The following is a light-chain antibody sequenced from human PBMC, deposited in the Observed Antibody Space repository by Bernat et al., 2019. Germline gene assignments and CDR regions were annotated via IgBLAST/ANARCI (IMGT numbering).Light chain of an antibody. Sequence: SYELTQPPSVSVSPGQTARITCSGDALPKQYAYWYQQKPGQAPVLVIYKDSERPSGIPERFSASSSGTPVTLTISGVQTEDEADYYCQSADSSGTYYVFGTGTKVTVL. J-gene: IGLJ1*01. CDR2: KDS. CDR3: QSADSSGTYYV. V-gene: IGLV3-25*03. CDR1: ALPKQY.